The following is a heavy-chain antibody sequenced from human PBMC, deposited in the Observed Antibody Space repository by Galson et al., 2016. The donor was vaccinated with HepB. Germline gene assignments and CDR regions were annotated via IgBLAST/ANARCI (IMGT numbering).Heavy chain of an antibody. J-gene: IGHJ4*02. CDR3: AGATHGNTWFDY. V-gene: IGHV5-51*01. CDR1: GYRSTNYW. D-gene: IGHD4/OR15-4a*01. CDR2: IYFGGFET. Sequence: QSGAEVKKPGESLKISCQAFGYRSTNYWIGWVRQMPGTGLEWLGLIYFGGFETRYSPSFQGRVIVSADRSINTAYLQWGSLEASDTAFYYCAGATHGNTWFDYWGQGTQVTVSS.